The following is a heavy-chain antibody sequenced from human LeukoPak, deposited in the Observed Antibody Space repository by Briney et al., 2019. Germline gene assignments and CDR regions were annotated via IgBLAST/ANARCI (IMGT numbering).Heavy chain of an antibody. D-gene: IGHD5-18*01. J-gene: IGHJ4*02. CDR2: IIPTFGTA. Sequence: SVKVSCKASGGTFSSYAISWVRQAPGQGLEWMGGIIPTFGTANYAQKFQGRVTITTDESTSTAYMELSSLRSEDTAVYYCARDSDTAMVRGVYFDYWGQGTLVTVSS. CDR3: ARDSDTAMVRGVYFDY. V-gene: IGHV1-69*05. CDR1: GGTFSSYA.